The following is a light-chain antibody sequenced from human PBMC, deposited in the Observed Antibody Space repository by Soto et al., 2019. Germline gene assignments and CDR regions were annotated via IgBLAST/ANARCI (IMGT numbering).Light chain of an antibody. CDR1: QNINNS. CDR3: QQTYSTPVFT. V-gene: IGKV1-39*01. Sequence: DIKVTQSPTSLSASEGDRVTITCRASQNINNSLSWYQHRPGKAPKLLIYAASNFQSGVPSRFSGSGSGTDFSLTISGLQPEDFATYYCQQTYSTPVFTFGPGTKVDV. J-gene: IGKJ3*01. CDR2: AAS.